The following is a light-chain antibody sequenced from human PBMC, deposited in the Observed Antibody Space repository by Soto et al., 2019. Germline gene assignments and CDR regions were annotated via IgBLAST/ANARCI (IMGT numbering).Light chain of an antibody. CDR2: VAS. CDR1: QSISNY. CDR3: QRSYSISWT. J-gene: IGKJ1*01. V-gene: IGKV1-39*01. Sequence: DIQMTQSPSSLSASVGDRVTITCRASQSISNYLNWYQQKPGKPPKLLIYVASSLQSGVPSRFSGSGSGRDFTLTISSLQPEDFATYYCQRSYSISWTFGQGTKVDIK.